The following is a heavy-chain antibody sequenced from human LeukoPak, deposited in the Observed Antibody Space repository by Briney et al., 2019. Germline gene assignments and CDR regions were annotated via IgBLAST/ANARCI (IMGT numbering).Heavy chain of an antibody. D-gene: IGHD3-10*01. V-gene: IGHV4-4*07. CDR3: ARAGESRKTMVRGVYYDYYGMDV. CDR1: GGSISSSY. CDR2: ISSSGST. Sequence: SETLSLTCTVSGGSISSSYWGWIRQPAGKGLEWIGRISSSGSTKHNPSLRSRVSMSVDTSKNQFSLRLSSVTAADTAVYYCARAGESRKTMVRGVYYDYYGMDVWGQGTTVTVSS. J-gene: IGHJ6*02.